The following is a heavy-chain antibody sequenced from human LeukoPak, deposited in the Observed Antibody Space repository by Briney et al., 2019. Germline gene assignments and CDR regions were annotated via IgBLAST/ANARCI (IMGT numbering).Heavy chain of an antibody. CDR3: ARVVAGSVYNCGMDV. V-gene: IGHV3-30*01. J-gene: IGHJ6*02. CDR1: GFTFSTYV. CDR2: ILYDGSNK. D-gene: IGHD6-19*01. Sequence: GGSLRLPCAASGFTFSTYVMHWVRQAPGKGLQWVAVILYDGSNKYYADSVKGRFIISRDNSKNTLYLQMNSLTAEDTAVYYCARVVAGSVYNCGMDVWGQGTTVTVSS.